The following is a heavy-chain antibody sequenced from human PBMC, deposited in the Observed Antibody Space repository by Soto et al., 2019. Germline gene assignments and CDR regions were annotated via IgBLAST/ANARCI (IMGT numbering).Heavy chain of an antibody. Sequence: QLQLQESGPGLVKPSETLSLTCTVSGASIRSSAYWGWIRQPPGKGLEWIGSIYSIGNTYYNPSLKSGVTISADTSKKQFSLNLISVTAADTAVYYCRRSSRYSTDVWGQGITVTVSS. V-gene: IGHV4-39*01. CDR1: GASIRSSAY. CDR3: RRSSRYSTDV. J-gene: IGHJ6*02. D-gene: IGHD6-19*01. CDR2: IYSIGNT.